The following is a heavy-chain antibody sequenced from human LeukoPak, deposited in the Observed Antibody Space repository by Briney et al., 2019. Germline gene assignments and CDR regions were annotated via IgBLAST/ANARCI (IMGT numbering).Heavy chain of an antibody. Sequence: SETLSLTCAVYGGSFSGYYWSWIRQPAGKGLEWIGRVYATGNTNYNPSLWSRLSISIDTSRNQFSLRLGSVTAADTAIYYCARDRSYYSDTGADYWGQGKMVIVSS. D-gene: IGHD2-8*02. CDR1: GGSFSGYY. CDR3: ARDRSYYSDTGADY. CDR2: VYATGNT. V-gene: IGHV4-4*07. J-gene: IGHJ4*02.